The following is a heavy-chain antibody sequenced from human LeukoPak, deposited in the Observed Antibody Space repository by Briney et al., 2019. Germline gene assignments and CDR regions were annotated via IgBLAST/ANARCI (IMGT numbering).Heavy chain of an antibody. V-gene: IGHV3-7*01. D-gene: IGHD5-24*01. Sequence: GGSLRLSCAASGFTFSSYWMSWVRQAPGKGLEWVANIKQDGSEKYYVDSVKGRFAISRDNSKNTLYLQMNSLRAEDTAVYYCARGGEMATIDYWGQGTLVTVSS. J-gene: IGHJ4*02. CDR3: ARGGEMATIDY. CDR2: IKQDGSEK. CDR1: GFTFSSYW.